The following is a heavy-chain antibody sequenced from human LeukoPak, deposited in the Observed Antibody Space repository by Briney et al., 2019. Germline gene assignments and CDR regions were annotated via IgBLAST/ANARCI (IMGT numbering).Heavy chain of an antibody. V-gene: IGHV4-34*01. D-gene: IGHD2-2*01. Sequence: SETLSLTCAVYGGSFSGYYWSWIRQPPGKGLEWIGEITHSGSTNYNPSLKSRVTISVDTSKNQFSLKLSSVTAADTAVYYCAREGDCSSTSCYWHAFDIWGQGTMVTVSS. CDR2: ITHSGST. CDR3: AREGDCSSTSCYWHAFDI. J-gene: IGHJ3*02. CDR1: GGSFSGYY.